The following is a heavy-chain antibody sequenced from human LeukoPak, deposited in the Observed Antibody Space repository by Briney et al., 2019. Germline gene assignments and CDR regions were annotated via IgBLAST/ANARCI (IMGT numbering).Heavy chain of an antibody. D-gene: IGHD3-22*01. Sequence: GGSLRLSCAASGFTFSSYAMSWVRQAPGKGLEWVSAISGSGGSTYYADSAKGRFTISRDNSKNTLYLQMNSLRAEDTAVYYCAKDRVDDSSGYYSWYWGQGTLVTVSS. CDR2: ISGSGGST. V-gene: IGHV3-23*01. J-gene: IGHJ4*02. CDR3: AKDRVDDSSGYYSWY. CDR1: GFTFSSYA.